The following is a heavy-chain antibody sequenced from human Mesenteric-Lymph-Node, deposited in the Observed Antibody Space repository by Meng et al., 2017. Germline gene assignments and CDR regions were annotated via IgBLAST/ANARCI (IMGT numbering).Heavy chain of an antibody. CDR1: GGTFSSYA. CDR2: IIPIFGTA. D-gene: IGHD3-16*02. J-gene: IGHJ4*02. CDR3: AREAEAHDYVWGSYRYSLDY. V-gene: IGHV1-69*06. Sequence: SVKVSCKASGGTFSSYAISWVRQAPGQGLEWMGGIIPIFGTANYAQKFQGRVTITADKSTSTAYMELSSLRSEDTAVYYCAREAEAHDYVWGSYRYSLDYWGQGTLVTVSS.